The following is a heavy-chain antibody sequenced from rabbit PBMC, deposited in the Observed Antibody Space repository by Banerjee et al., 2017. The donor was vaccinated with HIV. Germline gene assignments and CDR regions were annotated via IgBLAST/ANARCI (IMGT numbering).Heavy chain of an antibody. CDR3: SRGAGSNGFEL. CDR2: INTSSGNT. V-gene: IGHV1S45*01. CDR1: GIDFSNYVY. D-gene: IGHD5-1*01. Sequence: QQQLEESGGGLVKPGGTLTLTCKASGIDFSNYVYICWVRQAPGKGLEWIACINTSSGNTVYANWAKGRFTISKTSSTTVTLQMTSLTDADTATYFCSRGAGSNGFELWGPGTLVTVS. J-gene: IGHJ4*01.